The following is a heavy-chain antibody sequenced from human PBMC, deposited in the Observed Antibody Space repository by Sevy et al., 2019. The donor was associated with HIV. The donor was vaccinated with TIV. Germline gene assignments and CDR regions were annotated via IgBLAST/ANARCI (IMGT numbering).Heavy chain of an antibody. D-gene: IGHD1-26*01. CDR3: AREFTGWDLHLDY. Sequence: GGSLRLSCVASGFAFSTHAMHWVRQAPDKGLEWVAVISYDGTNKNYGDSVKDRFAISRDNSKKTLYLQMNSLRAHDTAVDYCAREFTGWDLHLDYASEGTLVTVTS. CDR1: GFAFSTHA. CDR2: ISYDGTNK. J-gene: IGHJ4*02. V-gene: IGHV3-30*09.